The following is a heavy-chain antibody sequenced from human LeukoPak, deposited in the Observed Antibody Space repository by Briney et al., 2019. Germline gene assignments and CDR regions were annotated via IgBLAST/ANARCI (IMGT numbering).Heavy chain of an antibody. V-gene: IGHV3-23*01. CDR1: GFTFSTYS. CDR2: ISTTGGDT. CDR3: AKDVRRCNGACT. Sequence: GGSLRLSRAASGFTFSTYSFSWVRQAPGKGLEWVSGISTTGGDTYYADSVKGRFTISRDNSRNTVSLQMNSLRVDDTATYYCAKDVRRCNGACTWGQGTLVTVSS. J-gene: IGHJ5*02. D-gene: IGHD2-8*01.